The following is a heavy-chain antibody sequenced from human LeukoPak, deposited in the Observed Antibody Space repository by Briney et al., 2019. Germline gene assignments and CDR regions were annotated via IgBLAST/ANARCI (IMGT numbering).Heavy chain of an antibody. CDR3: AKDTSSGLDY. CDR2: ISYDGSDK. V-gene: IGHV3-30*18. Sequence: GGSLRLSCAASGFTFSSYGMHWVRQAPGKGLEWVAVISYDGSDKYYADSVKGRFTISRDNSKNTLYLQMNSLRAEDTAVYYCAKDTSSGLDYWGQGTLVTVSS. J-gene: IGHJ4*02. D-gene: IGHD6-19*01. CDR1: GFTFSSYG.